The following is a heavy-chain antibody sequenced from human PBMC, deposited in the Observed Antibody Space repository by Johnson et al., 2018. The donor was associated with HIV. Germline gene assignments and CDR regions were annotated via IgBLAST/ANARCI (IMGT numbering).Heavy chain of an antibody. V-gene: IGHV3-7*05. CDR2: IKQDGCEK. Sequence: VQLVESGGGLVQPGGSLRLSCAASGFTFSSYWMSWVRQAPGKGLEWVANIKQDGCEKYYVDSVKGRFTISRDNAKNSLYLQINSLRAADTAVYYCARDAVIRSGWYNVDAFDVWGQGTMATVSS. CDR3: ARDAVIRSGWYNVDAFDV. CDR1: GFTFSSYW. D-gene: IGHD6-19*01. J-gene: IGHJ3*01.